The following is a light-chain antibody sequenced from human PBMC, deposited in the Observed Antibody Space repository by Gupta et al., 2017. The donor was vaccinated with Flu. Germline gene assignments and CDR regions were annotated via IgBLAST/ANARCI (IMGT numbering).Light chain of an antibody. CDR2: ATN. CDR3: LLYLGGGFSM. V-gene: IGLV8-61*01. J-gene: IGLJ3*02. Sequence: TVVPQVPAIAMSAGETVILTCGLSSGSVSSNSYPSWYQQSPGQAPRTLIYATNTRSSGVPDRFAGSILGNKAALTITGAQADDESEYFCLLYLGGGFSMFGGGTKLTVL. CDR1: SGSVSSNSY.